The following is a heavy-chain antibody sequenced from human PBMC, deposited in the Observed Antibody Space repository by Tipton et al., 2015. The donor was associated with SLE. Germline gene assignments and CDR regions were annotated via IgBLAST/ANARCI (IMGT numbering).Heavy chain of an antibody. D-gene: IGHD7-27*01. CDR3: ARDRSSNWGLFDD. Sequence: TLSLTCTVSRGSISSYYWGWIRQPPGKGLEWIGSIYYSGSTYSSPSLKSRVTISVDTSKNQFSLKVTSVTAADTAVYYCARDRSSNWGLFDDWGQGTLVTVSS. J-gene: IGHJ4*02. CDR2: IYYSGST. CDR1: RGSISSYY. V-gene: IGHV4-39*07.